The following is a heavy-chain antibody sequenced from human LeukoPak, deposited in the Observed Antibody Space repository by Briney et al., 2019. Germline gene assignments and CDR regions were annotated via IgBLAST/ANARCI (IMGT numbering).Heavy chain of an antibody. D-gene: IGHD6-19*01. CDR1: GFTFSSYW. CDR3: AREKGGGGNGWPIDY. CDR2: INSDGSST. V-gene: IGHV3-74*01. Sequence: GGSLRLSCAASGFTFSSYWMHWVRQAPGKGLVWVSLINSDGSSTRYADSVKGRFTISRDNAKNTLNLQMSSLRVEDTAVYYCAREKGGGGNGWPIDYWGQGTLVTVSS. J-gene: IGHJ4*02.